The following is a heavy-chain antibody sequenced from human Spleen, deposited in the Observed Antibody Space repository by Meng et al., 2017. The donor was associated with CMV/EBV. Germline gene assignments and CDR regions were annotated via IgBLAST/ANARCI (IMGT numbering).Heavy chain of an antibody. Sequence: CKDSEYTFAGYYMHGVRQAPEQGLEWMGWINPNSSGTNYAQKFQGRVTMTRDTSISTAYMELSRLRSDDTAVYYCARYNNNWYYFDYWGQGTLVTVSS. CDR3: ARYNNNWYYFDY. J-gene: IGHJ4*02. CDR2: INPNSSGT. V-gene: IGHV1-2*02. CDR1: EYTFAGYY. D-gene: IGHD6-13*01.